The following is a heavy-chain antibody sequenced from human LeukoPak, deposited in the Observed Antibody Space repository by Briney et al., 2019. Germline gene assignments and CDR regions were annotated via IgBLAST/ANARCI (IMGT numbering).Heavy chain of an antibody. CDR1: GGSISSGSYY. CDR3: ARARSPRTPGTTFYYYYMDV. Sequence: KTSQTLSLTCTVSGGSISSGSYYWSWIRQPAGKGLEWIGRIYTSGSTNYNPSLKSRVTISVDTSKNQCSLKLSSVTAADTAVYYCARARSPRTPGTTFYYYYMDVWGKGTTVTISS. V-gene: IGHV4-61*02. CDR2: IYTSGST. D-gene: IGHD1-1*01. J-gene: IGHJ6*03.